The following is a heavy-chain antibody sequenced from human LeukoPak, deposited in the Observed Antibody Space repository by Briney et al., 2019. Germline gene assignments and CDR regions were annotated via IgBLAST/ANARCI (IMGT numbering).Heavy chain of an antibody. CDR2: IWSDGSDK. D-gene: IGHD4-11*01. J-gene: IGHJ1*01. Sequence: GGSLRLSCAASGFTVSSNYMSWVRQTPGAGLEWVAVIWSDGSDKYYAKSVKGRFTISRDNSKNSLFLQMNSLRAEDTAVYYCAKDAQRGFDYSNPLQNWGQGILVTVSS. CDR1: GFTVSSNY. V-gene: IGHV3-33*06. CDR3: AKDAQRGFDYSNPLQN.